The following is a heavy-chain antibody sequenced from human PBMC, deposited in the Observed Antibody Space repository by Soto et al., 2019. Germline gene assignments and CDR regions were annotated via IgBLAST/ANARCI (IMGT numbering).Heavy chain of an antibody. D-gene: IGHD6-13*01. Sequence: GASVKVSCKASGYTFTRSGISWVRQAPGQGPEWMGWISSYNGDTNYAQTFQGRVTMTTDTSTSTVYMELRSLRSDDTAVYYCVRDRVAAAEIYYYYYGMDVWGQGTTVTVSS. V-gene: IGHV1-18*01. CDR2: ISSYNGDT. CDR3: VRDRVAAAEIYYYYYGMDV. CDR1: GYTFTRSG. J-gene: IGHJ6*02.